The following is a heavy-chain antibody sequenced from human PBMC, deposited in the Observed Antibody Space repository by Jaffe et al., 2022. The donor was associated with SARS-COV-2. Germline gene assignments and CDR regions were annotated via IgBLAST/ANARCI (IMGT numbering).Heavy chain of an antibody. V-gene: IGHV3-33*01. CDR3: ARDRGYYYDPRHGMDV. CDR2: IWYDGSNK. D-gene: IGHD3-22*01. CDR1: GFTFSSYG. J-gene: IGHJ6*02. Sequence: QVQLVESGGGVVQPGRSLRLSCAASGFTFSSYGMHWVRQAPGKGLEWVAVIWYDGSNKYYADSVKGRFTISRDNSKNTLYLQMNSLRAEDTAVYYCARDRGYYYDPRHGMDVWGQGTTVTVSS.